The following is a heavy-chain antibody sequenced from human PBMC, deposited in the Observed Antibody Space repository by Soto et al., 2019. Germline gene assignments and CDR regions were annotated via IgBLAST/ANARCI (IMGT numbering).Heavy chain of an antibody. V-gene: IGHV1-18*01. D-gene: IGHD5-18*01. Sequence: GASVKVSCKASGYTFTSYGISWVRQAPGQGLEWMGWISAYNGNTNYAQKLQGRVTMTTDTSTSTAYMELRSLRSDDTAVYYCAWGGYSYGLNTRYYYYGMDVWGQGTTVTVSS. CDR2: ISAYNGNT. CDR1: GYTFTSYG. J-gene: IGHJ6*02. CDR3: AWGGYSYGLNTRYYYYGMDV.